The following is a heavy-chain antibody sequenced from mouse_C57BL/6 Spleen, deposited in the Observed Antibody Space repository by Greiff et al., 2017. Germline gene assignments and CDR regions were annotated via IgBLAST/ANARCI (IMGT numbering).Heavy chain of an antibody. J-gene: IGHJ1*03. D-gene: IGHD1-1*01. CDR2: ISSGGSYT. CDR3: ARQDGPYWYFDV. Sequence: EVQLVESGGDLVKPGGSLKLSCAASGFTFSSYGMSWVRQTPDKRLEWVATISSGGSYTYYPDSVKGRFTISRDNAKNTLYLQMSSLKSEDTAMYYCARQDGPYWYFDVWGTGTTVTVSS. CDR1: GFTFSSYG. V-gene: IGHV5-6*01.